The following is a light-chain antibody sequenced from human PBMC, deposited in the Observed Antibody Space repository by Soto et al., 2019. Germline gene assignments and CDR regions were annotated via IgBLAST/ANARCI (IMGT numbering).Light chain of an antibody. CDR1: SATIGSNY. V-gene: IGLV1-47*01. CDR2: RNN. Sequence: QAVVTQPPSSSGTPGQRVTLSCSGSSATIGSNYVYWYQQFPGTAPKLLINRNNDSPSWVPDRCSGSTSGTSDSLAISGLRPEDEANFYCSAWYDSRSGVVFGGGTKLTVL. CDR3: SAWYDSRSGVV. J-gene: IGLJ2*01.